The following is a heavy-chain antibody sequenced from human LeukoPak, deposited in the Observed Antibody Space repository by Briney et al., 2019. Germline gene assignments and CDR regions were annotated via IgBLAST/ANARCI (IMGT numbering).Heavy chain of an antibody. CDR1: GGSISSSSYY. CDR2: IYYSGST. CDR3: ARARMYYYDSSGPNPFDY. V-gene: IGHV4-39*07. D-gene: IGHD3-22*01. Sequence: SETLSLTCTVSGGSISSSSYYWGWIRQPPGKGLEWIGSIYYSGSTYYNPSLKSRVTISIDTSKNQFSLKLSSVTAADTAVYYCARARMYYYDSSGPNPFDYWGQGTLVTVSS. J-gene: IGHJ4*02.